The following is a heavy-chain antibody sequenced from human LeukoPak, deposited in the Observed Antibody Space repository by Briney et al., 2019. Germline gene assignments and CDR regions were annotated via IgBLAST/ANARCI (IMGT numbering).Heavy chain of an antibody. J-gene: IGHJ4*02. CDR1: GGTFSSYA. Sequence: SVKVSCKASGGTFSSYAISWVRQAPGQGLEWMGGIIPIFGTANYAQKFQGRVTITTDESTSTAYMELSSLRSEDTAVYYCASGLPQYSGSWVDYWGQGTLVTVSS. D-gene: IGHD6-6*01. CDR2: IIPIFGTA. V-gene: IGHV1-69*05. CDR3: ASGLPQYSGSWVDY.